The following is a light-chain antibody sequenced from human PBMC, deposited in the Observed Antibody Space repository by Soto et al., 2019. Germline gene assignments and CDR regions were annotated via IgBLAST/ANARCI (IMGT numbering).Light chain of an antibody. CDR2: DAS. J-gene: IGKJ3*01. CDR3: QQRSNWPQFT. CDR1: QSVSSY. V-gene: IGKV3-11*01. Sequence: EIVLTQSPATLSLSPGERATHSCRASQSVSSYLAWYQQKPGQAPRLLIYDASNRATGIPARFSGSGSGTDFTLTISSLEPEDFAVYYCQQRSNWPQFTFGPGTKVDIK.